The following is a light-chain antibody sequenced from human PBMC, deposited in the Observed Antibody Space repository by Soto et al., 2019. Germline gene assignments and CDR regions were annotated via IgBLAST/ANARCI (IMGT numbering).Light chain of an antibody. CDR3: QQYSNWPPRYT. CDR2: RAS. V-gene: IGKV3-15*01. J-gene: IGKJ2*01. CDR1: QSVSSY. Sequence: EIVMTQSPATLSVSPGGRATLSCRASQSVSSYLAWYQQRPGQPPRLLIYRASTRATGVPARFSGSGSGTEFSLTISSLQSEDFALYYCQQYSNWPPRYTFGQGTKLEI.